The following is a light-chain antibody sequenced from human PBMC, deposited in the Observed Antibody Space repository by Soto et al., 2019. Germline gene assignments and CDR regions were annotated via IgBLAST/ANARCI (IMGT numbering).Light chain of an antibody. J-gene: IGKJ1*01. CDR1: QSVLYSSNNQNY. CDR3: QQYYSFPQT. V-gene: IGKV4-1*01. CDR2: WAS. Sequence: DIVMTQSPDSLAVSLGERATINCKSSQSVLYSSNNQNYLAWYQQKPGQPPKLLIYWASNRESGVPDRFSGSGSGTHFTLTISSLQAEDVAVYYCQQYYSFPQTFGQGTKVEIK.